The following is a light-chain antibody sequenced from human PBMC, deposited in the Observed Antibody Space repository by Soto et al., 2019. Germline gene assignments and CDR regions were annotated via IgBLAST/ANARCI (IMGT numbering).Light chain of an antibody. Sequence: QSALAQPRSLSGSPGQSVTVSCTGTSSDVGGYNYVSWYRQYPGEAPKLLIYDVTERLSGVPDRFSGSKSGNTASLTISGLQAEDEADYYCCSYAGGHIHYIIGTGTKVTVL. J-gene: IGLJ1*01. V-gene: IGLV2-11*01. CDR1: SSDVGGYNY. CDR2: DVT. CDR3: CSYAGGHIHYI.